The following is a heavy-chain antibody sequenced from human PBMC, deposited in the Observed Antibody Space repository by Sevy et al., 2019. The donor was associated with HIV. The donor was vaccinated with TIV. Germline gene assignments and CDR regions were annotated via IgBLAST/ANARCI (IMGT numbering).Heavy chain of an antibody. CDR3: AKRTNDVFYYGLDV. Sequence: SQTLSLTCAISGDSVSSIRTSWNWIRQSPSRGLEWLGRTYYRSKWYNDYATSVKSRITINADTSKNQVSLQLNSVTPEDTAVYYCAKRTNDVFYYGLDVWGQGTTVTVSS. CDR1: GDSVSSIRTS. V-gene: IGHV6-1*01. J-gene: IGHJ6*02. CDR2: TYYRSKWYN.